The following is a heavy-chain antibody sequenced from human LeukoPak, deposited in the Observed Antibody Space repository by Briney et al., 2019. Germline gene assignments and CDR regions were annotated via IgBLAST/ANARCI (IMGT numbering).Heavy chain of an antibody. Sequence: SETLSLTCAVYGGSFSGYYWSWIRQPPGKGLEWIGEINHSGSTNYNPSLKSRVTISVDTSKNQFSLKLSSVTAADTAVYYCARGRMGRAAARLPGWFDLWGQGTLVTVSS. J-gene: IGHJ5*02. CDR2: INHSGST. CDR1: GGSFSGYY. V-gene: IGHV4-34*01. CDR3: ARGRMGRAAARLPGWFDL. D-gene: IGHD6-13*01.